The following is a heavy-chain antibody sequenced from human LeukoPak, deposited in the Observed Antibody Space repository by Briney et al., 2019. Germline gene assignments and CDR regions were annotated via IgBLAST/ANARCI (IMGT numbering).Heavy chain of an antibody. J-gene: IGHJ5*01. D-gene: IGHD2-15*01. CDR3: ARGALDAATPFDS. CDR1: GFTFSGYS. Sequence: PGGSLRLSCGASGFTFSGYSMNWVRQAPGKGLEWVSSISSSSSYIYYADSLKGRFTISRHNAKKSVYLQMNSLRAEDTAVYYCARGALDAATPFDSWGQGTLVTVSS. CDR2: ISSSSSYI. V-gene: IGHV3-21*01.